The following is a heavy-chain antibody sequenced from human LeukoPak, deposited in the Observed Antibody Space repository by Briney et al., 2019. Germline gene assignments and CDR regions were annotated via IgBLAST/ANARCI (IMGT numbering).Heavy chain of an antibody. CDR3: ARDYHYYDSHRPLLSAPGA. V-gene: IGHV3-64*01. J-gene: IGHJ5*02. CDR1: GFTFSSYA. Sequence: GGSLRLSCAASGFTFSSYAMHWVRQAPGKGLEYVSAISSNGGSTYYANSVKGRFTISRDNSKNTLYLQMGSLRAEDMAVYYCARDYHYYDSHRPLLSAPGAWGQGTLVTLSS. D-gene: IGHD3-22*01. CDR2: ISSNGGST.